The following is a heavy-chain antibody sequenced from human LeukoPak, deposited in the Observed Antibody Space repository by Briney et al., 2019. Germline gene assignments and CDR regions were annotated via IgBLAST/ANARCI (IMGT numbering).Heavy chain of an antibody. V-gene: IGHV4-59*01. CDR3: AREICTNGVCYSYYYYYMDV. J-gene: IGHJ6*03. D-gene: IGHD2-8*01. Sequence: PSETLSLTCTVSGGSISSYYWSWIRQPPGKGLEWIGYIYYSGSTNYNPSLKSRVTISVDTSKNQFSLKLSSVTTADTAVYYCAREICTNGVCYSYYYYYMDVWGKGTTVTVSS. CDR2: IYYSGST. CDR1: GGSISSYY.